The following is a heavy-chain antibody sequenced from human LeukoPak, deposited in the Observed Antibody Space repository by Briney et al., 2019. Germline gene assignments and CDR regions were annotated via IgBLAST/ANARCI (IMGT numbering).Heavy chain of an antibody. CDR2: IHRNDGGT. Sequence: ASVKVSCKASGGTFSSYAISWVRQAPGQGLEWMAWIHRNDGGTYSAQKFQGRVTTARDTSINTAYMELSGLTSDDTAVYYCARGGWGGGSDAFDLWGQGTMVIVSS. D-gene: IGHD3-16*01. CDR3: ARGGWGGGSDAFDL. J-gene: IGHJ3*01. CDR1: GGTFSSYA. V-gene: IGHV1-2*02.